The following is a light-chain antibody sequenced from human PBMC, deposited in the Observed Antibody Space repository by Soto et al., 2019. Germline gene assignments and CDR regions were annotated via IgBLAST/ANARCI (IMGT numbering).Light chain of an antibody. J-gene: IGLJ1*01. CDR1: SSDVGGYKY. CDR3: SSYAGINNLGV. Sequence: QSALTQPPSASGSPGQSVTISCTGTSSDVGGYKYVSWYQQHPDKAPKLMIFEVNKRPSGVPDRFSGSKSGNTASLTVSGLQAEDEAYYYCSSYAGINNLGVFGTGTKGHRP. V-gene: IGLV2-8*01. CDR2: EVN.